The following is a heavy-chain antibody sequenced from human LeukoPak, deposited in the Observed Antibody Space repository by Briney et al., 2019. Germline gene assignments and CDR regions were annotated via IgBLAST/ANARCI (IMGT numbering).Heavy chain of an antibody. V-gene: IGHV3-11*01. CDR2: ISSSGSTI. CDR1: GFTFSDYY. CDR3: ARDRPYPKHMDV. Sequence: GGSLRLSCAASGFTFSDYYMSWIRQAPGKGLEWVSYISSSGSTIYYADSVKGRFTISRDNAKNSLYLQMNSLRAEDTAVYCCARDRPYPKHMDVWGKGTAVTVSS. J-gene: IGHJ6*03.